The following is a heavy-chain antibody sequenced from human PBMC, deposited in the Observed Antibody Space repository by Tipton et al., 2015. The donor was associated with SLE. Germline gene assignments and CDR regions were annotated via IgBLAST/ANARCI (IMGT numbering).Heavy chain of an antibody. D-gene: IGHD1-1*01. Sequence: TLSLTCAVYGGSFSGYYWSWIRQPPGKGLEWIGEINHSGSTNYNPSLKSRVTISVDTSKNQFSLKLSSVTAADTAVYYCARGRELGRDDAFDIWGQGTVVTVSS. J-gene: IGHJ3*02. CDR1: GGSFSGYY. V-gene: IGHV4-34*01. CDR2: INHSGST. CDR3: ARGRELGRDDAFDI.